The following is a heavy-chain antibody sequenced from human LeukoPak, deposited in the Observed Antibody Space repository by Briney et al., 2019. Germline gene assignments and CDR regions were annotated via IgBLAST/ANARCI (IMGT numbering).Heavy chain of an antibody. CDR3: ARSRGDF. Sequence: GGSLRLSCAASGFTFSSYAMHWVRQAPGKGLEYVSAISSNGGSTYYANSVKGRFTISRDNAKNSLYLQMNSLRADDTALYYCARSRGDFWGQGTLVTVSS. J-gene: IGHJ4*02. V-gene: IGHV3-64*01. CDR1: GFTFSSYA. CDR2: ISSNGGST.